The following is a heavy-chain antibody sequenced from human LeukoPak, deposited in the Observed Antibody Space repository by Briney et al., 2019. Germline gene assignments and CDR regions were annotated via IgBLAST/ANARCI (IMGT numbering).Heavy chain of an antibody. V-gene: IGHV5-51*01. CDR3: VRADFYYYYMDV. J-gene: IGHJ6*03. Sequence: GASLQISCQASGYTFIDYLSCWGRQLRGKGVEWMAIIWPRKSDTRYSPPFEGQVTISADKSTRTAYLQWGSLKASDTAMYYCVRADFYYYYMDVWGKGTTVTVSS. CDR1: GYTFIDYL. CDR2: IWPRKSDT.